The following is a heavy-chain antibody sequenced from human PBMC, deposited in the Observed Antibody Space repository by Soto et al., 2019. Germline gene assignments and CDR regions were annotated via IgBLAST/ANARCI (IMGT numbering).Heavy chain of an antibody. V-gene: IGHV6-1*01. CDR3: AGWGSRRWLDP. D-gene: IGHD7-27*01. CDR1: GDDSSCNSAA. Sequence: SQTRSHTCAISGDDSSCNSAAGDWIRQSPSRGLEWLGRTYYRSKWYNDYAVSVKSRITINPDTSKNQVSLQLNSVTPDDTAVYYCAGWGSRRWLDPWGQGTLVTVSS. J-gene: IGHJ5*02. CDR2: TYYRSKWYN.